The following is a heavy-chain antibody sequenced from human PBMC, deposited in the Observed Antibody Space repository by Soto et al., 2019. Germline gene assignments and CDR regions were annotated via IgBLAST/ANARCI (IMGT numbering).Heavy chain of an antibody. CDR1: GFTFRTHG. CDR2: ISYDGSNR. V-gene: IGHV3-30*18. Sequence: GGSLRLSCAASGFTFRTHGIHWVRQAPGKGLEWVALISYDGSNRYYGDSVKGRFTISRDNSKDTLYLQMNSLRAEDTAVYYCAKYTSGALFDYWGQGTLVTVSS. CDR3: AKYTSGALFDY. D-gene: IGHD6-19*01. J-gene: IGHJ4*02.